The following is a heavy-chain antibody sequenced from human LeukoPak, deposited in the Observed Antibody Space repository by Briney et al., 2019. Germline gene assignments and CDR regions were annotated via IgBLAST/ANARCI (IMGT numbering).Heavy chain of an antibody. Sequence: QAGGSLRLSCAASGFTFSSYAMHWVRQAPGKGLEWVAVISYDGSNKYHADSVKGRFTISRDNSKNTLYLQMNSLRAEDTAVYYCAREDNPAGRFDPWGQGTLVTVSS. CDR3: AREDNPAGRFDP. CDR1: GFTFSSYA. V-gene: IGHV3-30-3*01. D-gene: IGHD3-10*01. J-gene: IGHJ5*02. CDR2: ISYDGSNK.